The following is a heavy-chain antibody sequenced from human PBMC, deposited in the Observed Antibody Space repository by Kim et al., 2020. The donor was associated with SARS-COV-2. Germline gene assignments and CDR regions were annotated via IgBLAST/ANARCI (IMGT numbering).Heavy chain of an antibody. D-gene: IGHD2-2*01. V-gene: IGHV3-21*01. CDR2: ISSSSSYI. J-gene: IGHJ4*02. Sequence: GGSLRLSCAASGFTFSSYSMNWVRQAPGKGLEWVSSISSSSSYIYYADSVKGRFTISRDNAKNSLYLQMNSLRAEDTAVYYCAREGSCSSTSCYLDYWGQGTLVTVSS. CDR3: AREGSCSSTSCYLDY. CDR1: GFTFSSYS.